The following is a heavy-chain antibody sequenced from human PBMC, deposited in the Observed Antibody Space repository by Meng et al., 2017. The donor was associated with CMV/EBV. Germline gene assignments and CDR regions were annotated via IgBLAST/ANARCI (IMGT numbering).Heavy chain of an antibody. CDR3: ARALVPHRWGWFDP. J-gene: IGHJ5*02. CDR1: GGSFSGYY. V-gene: IGHV4-34*01. CDR2: INHSGST. D-gene: IGHD2-2*01. Sequence: SETLSFTCAVYGGSFSGYYWSWIRQPPGKGLEWIGEINHSGSTNYNPSLKSRVTISVDTSKNQFSLKLSSVAAADTAVYYCARALVPHRWGWFDPWGQGTLVTVSS.